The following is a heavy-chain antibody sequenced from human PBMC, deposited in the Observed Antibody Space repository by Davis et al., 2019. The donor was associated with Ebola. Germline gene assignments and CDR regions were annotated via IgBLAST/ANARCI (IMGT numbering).Heavy chain of an antibody. CDR3: ARGPKLSDAFDI. V-gene: IGHV4-34*01. CDR2: INHSGST. J-gene: IGHJ3*02. CDR1: GGSFSGYY. Sequence: MPGGSLRLSCAVYGGSFSGYYWSWIRQPQGKGLEWIGEINHSGSTNYNPSLKSRVTISVDTSKNQFSLKLSSVTAADTAVYYCARGPKLSDAFDIWGQGTMVTVSS.